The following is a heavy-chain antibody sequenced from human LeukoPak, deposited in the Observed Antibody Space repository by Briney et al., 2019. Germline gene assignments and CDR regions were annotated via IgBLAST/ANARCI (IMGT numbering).Heavy chain of an antibody. Sequence: GGSLRLSCAASGFTFSSYGMHWVRQAPGKGLEWVAVIWYDGSNKYYADSVKGRFTISRDNSKNTLYLQMNSLRAEDTAVYYCARFGYFDWLGLDYWGQGTLVTVSS. CDR3: ARFGYFDWLGLDY. CDR1: GFTFSSYG. V-gene: IGHV3-33*01. J-gene: IGHJ4*02. CDR2: IWYDGSNK. D-gene: IGHD3-9*01.